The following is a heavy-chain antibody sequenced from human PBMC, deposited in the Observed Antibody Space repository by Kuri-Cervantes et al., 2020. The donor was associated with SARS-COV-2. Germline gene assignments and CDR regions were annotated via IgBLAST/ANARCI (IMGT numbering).Heavy chain of an antibody. CDR1: GGSFSGYY. CDR3: ARYDFGVKLEDFDP. Sequence: GSLRLSCAAYGGSFSGYYWSWIRQPPGKGLEWIGSIYYSGSTYYNPSLKSRVTISVDTSKNRFSLKLSSATAADTAVYYCARYDFGVKLEDFDPWGQGTLVTVSS. D-gene: IGHD3-3*01. CDR2: IYYSGST. J-gene: IGHJ5*02. V-gene: IGHV4-34*01.